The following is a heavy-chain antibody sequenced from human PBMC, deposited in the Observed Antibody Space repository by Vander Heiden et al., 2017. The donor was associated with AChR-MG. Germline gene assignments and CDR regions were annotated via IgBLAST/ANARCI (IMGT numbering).Heavy chain of an antibody. CDR2: IRYDGSNK. CDR1: GFTFSSYG. CDR3: AKDKYSSGWYASEGLDY. D-gene: IGHD6-19*01. V-gene: IGHV3-30*02. J-gene: IGHJ4*02. Sequence: QVQLVESGGGVVQPGGSLRLSCAASGFTFSSYGMHWVRQAPGKGLEWVAFIRYDGSNKYYADSVKGRFTISRDNSKNTLYLQMNSLRAEDTAVYYCAKDKYSSGWYASEGLDYWGQGTLVTVSS.